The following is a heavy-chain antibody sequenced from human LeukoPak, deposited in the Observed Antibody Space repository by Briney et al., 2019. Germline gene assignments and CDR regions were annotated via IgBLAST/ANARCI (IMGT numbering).Heavy chain of an antibody. CDR2: ISGSGGST. J-gene: IGHJ4*02. Sequence: GGSLRLSCAASGFTFSSYAMSWVRQAPGKGLEWVSAISGSGGSTYYADSVKGRFTISRDNSKNTLYLQMNSLRAEDTAVYYCAEMWGLTYYYDSSGYYGPFYFDYWGQGTLVTVSS. V-gene: IGHV3-23*01. CDR1: GFTFSSYA. D-gene: IGHD3-22*01. CDR3: AEMWGLTYYYDSSGYYGPFYFDY.